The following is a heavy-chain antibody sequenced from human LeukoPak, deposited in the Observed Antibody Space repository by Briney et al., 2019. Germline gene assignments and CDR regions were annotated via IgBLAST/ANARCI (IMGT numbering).Heavy chain of an antibody. J-gene: IGHJ4*02. Sequence: SETLSLTCADYGGSFSGYYWSWIHQPPGNGLEWIGEINHSGSTNYNPSLKSRVTISVDTSKNQFSLKLSSVTAADTAVYYCARLRQWLVRGKELIDYWGQGTLVTVSS. D-gene: IGHD6-19*01. CDR3: ARLRQWLVRGKELIDY. CDR2: INHSGST. CDR1: GGSFSGYY. V-gene: IGHV4-34*01.